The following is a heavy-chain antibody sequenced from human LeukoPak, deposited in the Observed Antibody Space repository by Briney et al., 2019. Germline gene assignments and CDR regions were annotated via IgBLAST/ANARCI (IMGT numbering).Heavy chain of an antibody. CDR1: GFTFTGYS. CDR3: ARQGLYDSSDFWTFQH. D-gene: IGHD3/OR15-3a*01. V-gene: IGHV3-48*01. Sequence: QPGGSLRLSCAASGFTFTGYSMNWFRQAPGKGLEWVSYITITSDKIYYADSVKGRFTISRDNARNSLYLQMNNLRAEDTAVYYCARQGLYDSSDFWTFQHWGQGTLVTVSS. J-gene: IGHJ1*01. CDR2: ITITSDKI.